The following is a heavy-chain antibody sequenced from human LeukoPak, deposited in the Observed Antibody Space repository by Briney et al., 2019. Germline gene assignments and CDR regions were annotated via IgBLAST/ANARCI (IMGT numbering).Heavy chain of an antibody. V-gene: IGHV3-74*01. CDR1: GFTFSGNW. D-gene: IGHD1-7*01. Sequence: GGSLRLSCAASGFTFSGNWMHWVRQRPGKGLVWISRINTDGRSTWYADFVKGRFTISRDNANNTLYLQMNRLRAEDTAVYYCARDTKTTLDYWGQGNLVTVSS. CDR3: ARDTKTTLDY. CDR2: INTDGRST. J-gene: IGHJ4*02.